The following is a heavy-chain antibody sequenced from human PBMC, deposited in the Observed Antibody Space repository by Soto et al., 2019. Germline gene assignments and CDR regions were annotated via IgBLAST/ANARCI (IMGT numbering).Heavy chain of an antibody. V-gene: IGHV3-21*01. CDR1: GFTLSIYA. D-gene: IGHD2-15*01. Sequence: EVQLVESGGGLVQPGGSLRLSCAASGFTLSIYAVNWVRQAPGKGLEWVSYISSDSRYIYHGDSGKGRFTISRDNARNSVYLQMNSLRDEDTAVYYCARIKLVDFFFINVDVYDMDVWGQGTPVTVSS. CDR3: ARIKLVDFFFINVDVYDMDV. CDR2: ISSDSRYI. J-gene: IGHJ6*02.